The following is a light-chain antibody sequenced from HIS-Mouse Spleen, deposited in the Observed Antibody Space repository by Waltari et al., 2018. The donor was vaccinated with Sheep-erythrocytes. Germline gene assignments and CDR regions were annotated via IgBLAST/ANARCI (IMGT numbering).Light chain of an antibody. J-gene: IGLJ3*02. CDR2: EVS. V-gene: IGLV2-8*01. CDR3: SSYAGSNNWV. Sequence: QSALTQPPSASGSPGQSVTISCTGPSSAVGGYNYVSWYQQHPGKAPKLMNYEVSKRPSGVPDRFSGSKSGNTASLTVSGLQAEDEADYYCSSYAGSNNWVFGGGTKLTVL. CDR1: SSAVGGYNY.